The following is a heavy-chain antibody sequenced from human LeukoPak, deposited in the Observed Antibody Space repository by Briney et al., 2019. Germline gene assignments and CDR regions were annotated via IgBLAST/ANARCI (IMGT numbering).Heavy chain of an antibody. D-gene: IGHD4-11*01. Sequence: PGGSLRLSCAASGFTFSSYAMHWVRQAPGKGLEWVAVISYDGSNKYYADSVKGRFTISRDNSKNTPYLQMNSLRAEDTAVYYCARDYSNQKPDYWGQGALVTVSS. V-gene: IGHV3-30-3*01. J-gene: IGHJ4*02. CDR1: GFTFSSYA. CDR2: ISYDGSNK. CDR3: ARDYSNQKPDY.